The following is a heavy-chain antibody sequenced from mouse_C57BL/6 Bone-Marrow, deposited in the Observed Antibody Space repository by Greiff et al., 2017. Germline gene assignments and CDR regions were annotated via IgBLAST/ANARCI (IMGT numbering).Heavy chain of an antibody. J-gene: IGHJ2*01. CDR2: IYPGSGST. V-gene: IGHV1-55*01. D-gene: IGHD2-3*01. CDR1: GYTFTSYW. CDR3: VSWDGYYY. Sequence: VQLQQPGAELVKPGASVKMSCKASGYTFTSYWITWVKQRPGQGLEWIGDIYPGSGSTNYNEKFKSKATRTVDTSSSTAYMRLRSLTSEDSAVYYCVSWDGYYYWGQGTTLTVSS.